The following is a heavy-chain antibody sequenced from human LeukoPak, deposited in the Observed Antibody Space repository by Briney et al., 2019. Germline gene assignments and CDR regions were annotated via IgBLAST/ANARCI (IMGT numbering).Heavy chain of an antibody. D-gene: IGHD3-10*01. CDR1: GGSISSYY. V-gene: IGHV4-4*07. Sequence: PSETLSLTCTVSGGSISSYYWSWIRQPAGKGLEWIGRIYTSGSTNYNPSLKSRVTMSVDTSKNQFSLKLSSVTAADTAVYYCARENVLLWFGELFIYYYYMDVWGKGTTVTISS. J-gene: IGHJ6*03. CDR2: IYTSGST. CDR3: ARENVLLWFGELFIYYYYMDV.